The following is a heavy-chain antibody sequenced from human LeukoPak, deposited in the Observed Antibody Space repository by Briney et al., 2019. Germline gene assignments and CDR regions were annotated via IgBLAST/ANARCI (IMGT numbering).Heavy chain of an antibody. V-gene: IGHV4-39*01. CDR1: SDSIYSSNYY. J-gene: IGHJ4*02. CDR3: ARAAYCGGDCYLFDY. Sequence: SETLSLTCTVSSDSIYSSNYYWGWIRQPPGKGLEWIGSIYYSGSTYYNSSLKSRVTISVDTSKNQFSLKLSSLTAADTAVYYCARAAYCGGDCYLFDYWGQGTLVTVFS. CDR2: IYYSGST. D-gene: IGHD2-21*02.